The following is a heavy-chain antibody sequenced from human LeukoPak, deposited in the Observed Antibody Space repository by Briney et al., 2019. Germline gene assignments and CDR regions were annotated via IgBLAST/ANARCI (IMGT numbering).Heavy chain of an antibody. CDR1: RFTFSSYA. V-gene: IGHV3-23*01. Sequence: GGSLRLSCAASRFTFSSYAVSWVRQAPVKGLEWVSLISASGGTTYYPDSIKGRFTISRDNSKNTLYLQMDSLRAEDTAVYYCATTVVRGVIKYYFDFWGQGTLVTVSS. D-gene: IGHD3-10*01. CDR3: ATTVVRGVIKYYFDF. J-gene: IGHJ4*02. CDR2: ISASGGTT.